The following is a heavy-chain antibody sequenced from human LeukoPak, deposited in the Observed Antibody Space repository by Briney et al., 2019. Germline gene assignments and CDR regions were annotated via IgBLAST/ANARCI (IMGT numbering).Heavy chain of an antibody. J-gene: IGHJ3*02. CDR1: GFTVSSNY. D-gene: IGHD3-22*01. CDR3: AREYYDNSGGEDAFDI. Sequence: PSGSLSLSCAASGFTVSSNYMNWVRQAPGKGLEWVSVIYSGGSTFYADSVEGRFTISRDNSNNTLYLQMNSLRAEDTAMYYCAREYYDNSGGEDAFDIWGPG. CDR2: IYSGGST. V-gene: IGHV3-53*01.